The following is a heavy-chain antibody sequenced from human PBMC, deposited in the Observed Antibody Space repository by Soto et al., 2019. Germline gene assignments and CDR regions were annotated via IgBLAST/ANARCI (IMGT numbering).Heavy chain of an antibody. V-gene: IGHV3-23*01. CDR2: MSGRGGST. CDR1: GVTFSSYA. D-gene: IGHD4-17*01. CDR3: AKDPGHGDYGGDY. J-gene: IGHJ4*02. Sequence: EVQLLESGGGLVQPGGSLRLSCAASGVTFSSYAMSWVRQAPGKGLEWVSAMSGRGGSTYYADSVKGRVTISRDTSKNPLYLQMTCLTAEDTAVCFGAKDPGHGDYGGDYWGQGPLVPVSS.